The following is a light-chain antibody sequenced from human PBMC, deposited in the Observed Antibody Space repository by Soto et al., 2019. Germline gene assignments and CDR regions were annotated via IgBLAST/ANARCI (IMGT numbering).Light chain of an antibody. CDR1: QSVGSS. V-gene: IGKV3-15*01. CDR2: GAS. Sequence: EIVLTQSPATLSLSPGERATLSCRVSQSVGSSLAWYQQKPGQAPRLLIYGASSRATGIPARFSGSGSGTEVTLTLSSLQPDEWATDYGQQYKSFSLTVGGGTKLDIK. J-gene: IGKJ4*01. CDR3: QQYKSFSLT.